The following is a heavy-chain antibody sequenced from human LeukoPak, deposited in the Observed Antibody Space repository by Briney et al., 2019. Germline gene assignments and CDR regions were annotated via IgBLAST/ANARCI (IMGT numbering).Heavy chain of an antibody. V-gene: IGHV1-2*02. Sequence: VSLLRCVYTFTGYHMHSVRQPPSRGGAGVGWTNPNKGGTNYDQKFQGRVTMTRDTSISTPYMELSRLRSDETAVYYCARVRVHGLYGHIDYWGQGTLVTVSP. CDR3: ARVRVHGLYGHIDY. J-gene: IGHJ4*02. CDR1: VYTFTGYH. D-gene: IGHD4-17*01. CDR2: TNPNKGGT.